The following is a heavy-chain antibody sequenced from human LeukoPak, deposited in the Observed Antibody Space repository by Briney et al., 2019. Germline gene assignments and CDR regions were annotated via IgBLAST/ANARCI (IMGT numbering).Heavy chain of an antibody. D-gene: IGHD4-23*01. Sequence: SETLSLTCTVSGDSISTYYWGWIRQPPGKGLEWIGYIYHSGSTYHSGSTYYNPSLTSRVTISVDTSKNQFYLRLSSVTAADTAVYYCARHLSDSGWELGYWYFDLWGRGTLVTVSS. J-gene: IGHJ2*01. CDR1: GDSISTYY. CDR3: ARHLSDSGWELGYWYFDL. V-gene: IGHV4-59*08. CDR2: IYHSGSTYHSGST.